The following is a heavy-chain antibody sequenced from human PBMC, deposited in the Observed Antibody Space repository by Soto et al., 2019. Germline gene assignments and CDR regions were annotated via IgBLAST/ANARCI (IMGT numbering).Heavy chain of an antibody. CDR3: ARHRVAGTPLWDY. J-gene: IGHJ4*02. Sequence: SETLSLTCTVSGGSISSYYWSWIRQPPGKGLEWIGYIYYSGSTNYNPSLKSRVTISVDTSKNQFSLKLSSVTAAATAVYYCARHRVAGTPLWDYWGQGTLVTVSS. CDR1: GGSISSYY. D-gene: IGHD6-13*01. V-gene: IGHV4-59*08. CDR2: IYYSGST.